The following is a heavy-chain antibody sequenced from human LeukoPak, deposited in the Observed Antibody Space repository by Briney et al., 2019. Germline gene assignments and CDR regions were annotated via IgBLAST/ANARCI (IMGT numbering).Heavy chain of an antibody. J-gene: IGHJ1*01. Sequence: GESLKISCKASGYNFPTYWIGWVRQMPGRGLEWMGFIYPGDSDTRYSPSFQGQVTISADKSTSTAYLQWSSLKASDTAIYYCARRGIAATGVAEYFQHWGQGTLVTVSS. CDR3: ARRGIAATGVAEYFQH. V-gene: IGHV5-51*01. CDR2: IYPGDSDT. CDR1: GYNFPTYW. D-gene: IGHD6-13*01.